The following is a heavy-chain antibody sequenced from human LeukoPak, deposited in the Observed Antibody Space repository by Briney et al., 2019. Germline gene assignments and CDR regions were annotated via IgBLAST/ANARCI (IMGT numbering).Heavy chain of an antibody. V-gene: IGHV4-59*01. D-gene: IGHD6-13*01. CDR3: ARHSSSFFNY. CDR1: GGSISSYY. CDR2: IYYSGST. J-gene: IGHJ4*02. Sequence: PSETLSPTCTVSGGSISSYYWSWIRQPPGKGLEWIGYIYYSGSTNYNPSLKSRVTISVDTSKNQFSLKLSSVTAADTAVYYCARHSSSFFNYWGQGTLVTVSS.